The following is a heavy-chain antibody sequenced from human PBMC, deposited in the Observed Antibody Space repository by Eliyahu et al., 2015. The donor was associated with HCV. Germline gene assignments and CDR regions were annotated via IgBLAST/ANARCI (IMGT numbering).Heavy chain of an antibody. Sequence: EVQLLESGGGLVQPGGSLRLSCAASGFTLSSYAMXWVRQAPGKGLEWVSAISGSGGSTYYADSVKGRFTISRDNSKNTLYLQMNSLRAEDTAVYYCAKSYSSSWGGDYWGQGTLVTVSS. CDR1: GFTLSSYA. CDR2: ISGSGGST. J-gene: IGHJ4*02. CDR3: AKSYSSSWGGDY. V-gene: IGHV3-23*01. D-gene: IGHD6-13*01.